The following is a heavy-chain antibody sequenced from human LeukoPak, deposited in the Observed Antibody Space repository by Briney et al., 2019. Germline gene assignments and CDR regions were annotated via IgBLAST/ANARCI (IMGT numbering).Heavy chain of an antibody. J-gene: IGHJ5*02. Sequence: GESLKISCKGSGYRFIDYWIGWVRQMPGKGLEWMGIIFPGDSDIKYSPSFQGQVTISADNSISTAYLQWSSLKASDTAMYYCARRDGDYDNGGKRFDPWGQGTLVTVSS. CDR2: IFPGDSDI. CDR1: GYRFIDYW. D-gene: IGHD4-23*01. V-gene: IGHV5-51*01. CDR3: ARRDGDYDNGGKRFDP.